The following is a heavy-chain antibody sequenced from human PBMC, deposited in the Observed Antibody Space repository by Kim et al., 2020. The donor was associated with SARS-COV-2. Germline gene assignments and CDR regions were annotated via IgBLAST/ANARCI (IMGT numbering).Heavy chain of an antibody. Sequence: DTGEERFTISRDNAKNSLYLQMNSLRAEDTAVYYWARDTRGMYYYYGMDVWGQGTTVTVSS. V-gene: IGHV3-21*01. CDR3: ARDTRGMYYYYGMDV. J-gene: IGHJ6*02. D-gene: IGHD3-16*01.